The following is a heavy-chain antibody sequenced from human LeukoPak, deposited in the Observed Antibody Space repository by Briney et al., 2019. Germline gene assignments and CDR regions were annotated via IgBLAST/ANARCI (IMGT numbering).Heavy chain of an antibody. Sequence: GASVKVSCKASGYTFTNYYMHWVRQAPGQGLEWLGLITPSGGSTWYAQKFQGRVTMTRDMSTSTDYMELSSLRSEDTAVYYCARAWGNYYDSSGSRFFDYWGQGTLVTVSS. J-gene: IGHJ4*02. D-gene: IGHD3-22*01. CDR3: ARAWGNYYDSSGSRFFDY. CDR2: ITPSGGST. V-gene: IGHV1-46*01. CDR1: GYTFTNYY.